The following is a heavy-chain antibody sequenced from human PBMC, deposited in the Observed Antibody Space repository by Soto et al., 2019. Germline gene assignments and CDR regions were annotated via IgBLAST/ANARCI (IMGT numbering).Heavy chain of an antibody. CDR1: GGSISSYY. CDR2: IYTSGST. D-gene: IGHD2-2*01. CDR3: ARDGLQYQLPSLLGDYYYGMDV. J-gene: IGHJ6*02. Sequence: PSETLALTCTVSGGSISSYYWSWIRQPAGKGLEWIGRIYTSGSTNYNPSLKSRVTMSVDTSKNQFSLKLSSVTAADTAVYYCARDGLQYQLPSLLGDYYYGMDVWGQGNTVTLSS. V-gene: IGHV4-4*07.